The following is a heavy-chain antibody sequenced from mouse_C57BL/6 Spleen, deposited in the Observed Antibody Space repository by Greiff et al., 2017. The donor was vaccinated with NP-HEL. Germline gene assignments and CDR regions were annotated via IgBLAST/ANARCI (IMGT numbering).Heavy chain of an antibody. CDR2: ISSGSSTI. CDR3: ARGRYYGSWYFDV. CDR1: GFTFSDYG. J-gene: IGHJ1*03. D-gene: IGHD1-1*01. V-gene: IGHV5-17*01. Sequence: DVKLVESGGGLVKPGGSLKLSCAASGFTFSDYGMHWVRQAPEKGLEWVAYISSGSSTIYYADTVKGRFTISRDNAKNTLFLQMTSLRSEDTAMYYCARGRYYGSWYFDVWGTGTTVTVSS.